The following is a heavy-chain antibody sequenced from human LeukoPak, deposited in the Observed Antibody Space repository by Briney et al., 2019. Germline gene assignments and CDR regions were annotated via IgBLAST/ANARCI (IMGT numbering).Heavy chain of an antibody. Sequence: PGGSLRLSCATSGFTFSSYGMHWVRQAPGKGLEWVADISYDGSNKYYADSVKGRFTISRDNSKNTLYLQMNSLRAEDTAVYDCAKDQERRGYSGRYGMDVWGQGTTVTVSS. CDR1: GFTFSSYG. CDR2: ISYDGSNK. V-gene: IGHV3-30*18. J-gene: IGHJ6*02. CDR3: AKDQERRGYSGRYGMDV. D-gene: IGHD5-12*01.